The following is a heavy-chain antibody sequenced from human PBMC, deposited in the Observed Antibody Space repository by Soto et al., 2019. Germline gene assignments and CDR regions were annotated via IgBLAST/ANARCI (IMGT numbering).Heavy chain of an antibody. J-gene: IGHJ6*02. D-gene: IGHD3-16*01. CDR1: GYTVMRYG. CDR2: ISPYNDYT. CDR3: ARGGYYDNTWGKLSHYGLDV. Sequence: AASVRGDCKAAGYTVMRYGITWVRQAPGQGLEWMGWISPYNDYTIYAQKLQGRVTMTTDTSTRTVYLDLRSLKSDDTAVYYCARGGYYDNTWGKLSHYGLDVWG. V-gene: IGHV1-18*01.